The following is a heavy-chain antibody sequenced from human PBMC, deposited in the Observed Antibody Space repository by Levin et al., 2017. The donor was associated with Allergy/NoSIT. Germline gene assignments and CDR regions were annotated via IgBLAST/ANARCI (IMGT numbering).Heavy chain of an antibody. CDR1: GFTFSSNW. J-gene: IGHJ3*01. CDR2: INRDGSST. V-gene: IGHV3-74*01. D-gene: IGHD3-16*01. CDR3: AVSWGRDGFDG. Sequence: GESLKISCAASGFTFSSNWMHWVRQAPGKGLVWVSRINRDGSSTNYADSVKGRFTISRDNAKSTLSLQMNSLRAEDTAVYYCAVSWGRDGFDGWGQGTVVTVSS.